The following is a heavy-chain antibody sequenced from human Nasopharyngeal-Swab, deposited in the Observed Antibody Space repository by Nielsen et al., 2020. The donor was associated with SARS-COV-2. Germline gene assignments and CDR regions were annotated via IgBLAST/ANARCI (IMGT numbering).Heavy chain of an antibody. CDR1: GFTFSSYW. CDR3: AREAVTARYYGMDV. CDR2: INSDGSST. J-gene: IGHJ6*02. D-gene: IGHD2-21*02. Sequence: GESLKISCAASGFTFSSYWMHWVRQAPGKGLVWVSRINSDGSSTSYADSVKGRFTISRDNAKNTLYLQMNSLRAEDTAVYYCAREAVTARYYGMDVWGQGTTVTVSS. V-gene: IGHV3-74*01.